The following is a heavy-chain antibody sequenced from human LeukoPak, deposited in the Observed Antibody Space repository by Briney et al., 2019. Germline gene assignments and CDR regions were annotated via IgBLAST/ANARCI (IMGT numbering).Heavy chain of an antibody. CDR1: GGSISNYY. CDR2: SDYSGST. Sequence: SETLSLTCRVSGGSISNYYWSWVRQPPGKGLEWIGYSDYSGSTNYSPSLKSRVTISVDTSKKQFSLKLRSVTAADTAVYYCARDIGGSYYFHYWGQGTLVTVSS. V-gene: IGHV4-59*01. D-gene: IGHD1-26*01. J-gene: IGHJ4*02. CDR3: ARDIGGSYYFHY.